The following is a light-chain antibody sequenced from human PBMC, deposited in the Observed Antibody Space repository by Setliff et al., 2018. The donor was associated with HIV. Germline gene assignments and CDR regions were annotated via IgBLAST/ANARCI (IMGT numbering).Light chain of an antibody. Sequence: QSVLTQPPSVSGAPGQRVTISCTGSSSNIGAGYDVHWYNQLPGTAPKLLIYGNNNRPSGVPDRFSGSKSGTSASLAITGLQAEDEADYYCQSYDSSLSGSVFGTGTKVTVL. V-gene: IGLV1-40*01. CDR1: SSNIGAGYD. CDR2: GNN. J-gene: IGLJ1*01. CDR3: QSYDSSLSGSV.